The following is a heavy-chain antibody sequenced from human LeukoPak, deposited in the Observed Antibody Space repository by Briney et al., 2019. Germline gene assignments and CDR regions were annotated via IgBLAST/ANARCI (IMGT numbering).Heavy chain of an antibody. CDR3: ARTEGSSWYYDWFDP. CDR1: GGTFSSYA. J-gene: IGHJ5*02. Sequence: SVKVSFKASGGTFSSYAISWVRQAPGQGLERMGGIIPIFGTVNYAQKFQGRVTITADESTSTAYMELSSLRSEDTAVYYCARTEGSSWYYDWFDPWGQGTLVTVSS. D-gene: IGHD6-13*01. CDR2: IIPIFGTV. V-gene: IGHV1-69*01.